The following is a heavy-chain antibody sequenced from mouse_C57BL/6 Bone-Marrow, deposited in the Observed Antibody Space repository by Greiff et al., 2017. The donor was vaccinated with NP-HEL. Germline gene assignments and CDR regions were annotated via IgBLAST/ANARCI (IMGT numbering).Heavy chain of an antibody. J-gene: IGHJ1*03. CDR2: IDPENGDT. CDR3: TTITTVVGYFDV. CDR1: GFNIKDDY. D-gene: IGHD1-1*01. Sequence: EVQLQQSGAELVRPGASVKLSCTASGFNIKDDYMHWVKQRPEQGLEGIGWIDPENGDTEYASKFQGKATITADTSSNTAYLQLSSLTSEDTAVYYCTTITTVVGYFDVWGTGTTVTVSS. V-gene: IGHV14-4*01.